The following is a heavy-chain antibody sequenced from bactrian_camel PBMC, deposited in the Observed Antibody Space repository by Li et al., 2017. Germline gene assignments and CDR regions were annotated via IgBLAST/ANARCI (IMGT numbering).Heavy chain of an antibody. D-gene: IGHD2*01. CDR3: AADRRRHGPPSLRPGDYSV. CDR2: ISNLGART. CDR1: GFTFSTYY. J-gene: IGHJ4*01. V-gene: IGHV3-2*01. Sequence: HVQLVESGGGSVQAGGSLRLSCSASGFTFSTYYMNWVRQAPGKGLEWVSRISNLGARTYYADSVKGRFSISKDNARNWLDLQMDSLEPGDTARYYCAADRRRHGPPSLRPGDYSVWGQGTQVTVS.